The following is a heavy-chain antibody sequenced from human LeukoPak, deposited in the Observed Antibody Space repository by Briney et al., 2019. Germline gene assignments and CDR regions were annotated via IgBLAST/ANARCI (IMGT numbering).Heavy chain of an antibody. J-gene: IGHJ4*02. CDR3: ARALYSSSWDAFDY. V-gene: IGHV3-53*01. Sequence: GGSLRLSCAASGFTVSSNYMSWVRQAPGKGLEWVSTISGGGASTYYADSVKGRFTISRDNSKNTLYLQMNSLRAEDTAVYYCARALYSSSWDAFDYWGQGTLVTVSS. CDR2: ISGGGAST. CDR1: GFTVSSNY. D-gene: IGHD6-13*01.